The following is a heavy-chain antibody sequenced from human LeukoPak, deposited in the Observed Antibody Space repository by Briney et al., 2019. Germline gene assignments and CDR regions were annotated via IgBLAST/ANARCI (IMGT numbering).Heavy chain of an antibody. Sequence: GESLKISCKGSGYSFTSYWIGWVRQMPGKGLEWMGIIYPGDSDTRYSPSFQGQVTISADKSISTAYLQWSSLKASDTAMYYCARTRLDPPYYYYYMDVWGKGTTVTVSS. J-gene: IGHJ6*03. CDR3: ARTRLDPPYYYYYMDV. D-gene: IGHD6-19*01. CDR1: GYSFTSYW. CDR2: IYPGDSDT. V-gene: IGHV5-51*01.